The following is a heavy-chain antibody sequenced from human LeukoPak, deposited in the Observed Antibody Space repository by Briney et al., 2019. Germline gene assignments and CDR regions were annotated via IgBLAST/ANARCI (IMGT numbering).Heavy chain of an antibody. D-gene: IGHD4-23*01. CDR1: GGSFSDYY. V-gene: IGHV4-34*01. J-gene: IGHJ4*02. CDR2: INHSGSS. CDR3: ARQGMTTVVRSAADFDY. Sequence: PSETLSLTCAVYGGSFSDYYWSWIRQPPGKGLEWIGEINHSGSSNYNPSLKSRVTISVDTSKNQISLKLSSVTAADTTVYYCARQGMTTVVRSAADFDYWGQGTLVTVSS.